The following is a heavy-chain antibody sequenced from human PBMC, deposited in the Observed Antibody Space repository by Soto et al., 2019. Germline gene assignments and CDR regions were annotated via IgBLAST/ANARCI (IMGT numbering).Heavy chain of an antibody. V-gene: IGHV3-21*01. J-gene: IGHJ6*02. Sequence: GWSLRLSCAASGFTFSSYSMNWVRQAPGKGLEWVSSISSSSSYIYYADALKGRFTISRDNAKNSLYLQMNSLRAEDMAVYYCARDTGSSSSKLYGMDVSGQGTTVAVSS. CDR2: ISSSSSYI. CDR1: GFTFSSYS. CDR3: ARDTGSSSSKLYGMDV. D-gene: IGHD6-6*01.